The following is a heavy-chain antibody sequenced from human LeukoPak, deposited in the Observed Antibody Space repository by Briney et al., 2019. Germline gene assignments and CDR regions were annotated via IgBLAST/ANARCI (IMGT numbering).Heavy chain of an antibody. V-gene: IGHV4-34*01. Sequence: SETLSLTCAVYGGSFSGYYWSWIRQPPGKGLEWIGEINHSGSTNYNPSLKSRVTISVDTSKNQFSLKLSSVTAADTAVYYCARGGPSGKARQADYWGQGTLVTVSS. CDR3: ARGGPSGKARQADY. CDR2: INHSGST. CDR1: GGSFSGYY. D-gene: IGHD6-6*01. J-gene: IGHJ4*02.